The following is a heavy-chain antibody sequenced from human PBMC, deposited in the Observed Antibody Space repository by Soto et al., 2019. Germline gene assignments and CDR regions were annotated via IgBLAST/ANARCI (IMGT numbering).Heavy chain of an antibody. D-gene: IGHD6-19*01. CDR2: ISPYNGNT. CDR1: GYTFISYG. CDR3: ARDSHKCLVDAFDI. J-gene: IGHJ3*02. Sequence: QVQLAQSGGELKKPGASVRVSCKASGYTFISYGISWVRQAPGQGLEWMGWISPYNGNTNYAQSFQGRVSMSKDTSTSTAYMELRSLRSDDTAVYYCARDSHKCLVDAFDIGGQGTMVTVSS. V-gene: IGHV1-18*01.